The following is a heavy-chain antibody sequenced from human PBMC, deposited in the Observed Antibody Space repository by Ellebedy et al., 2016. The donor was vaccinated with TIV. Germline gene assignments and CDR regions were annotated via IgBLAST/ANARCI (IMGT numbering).Heavy chain of an antibody. CDR3: AKDRDDYSSAVFFDY. CDR2: ISGSGGST. CDR1: GFTFSSYA. D-gene: IGHD3-22*01. V-gene: IGHV3-23*01. J-gene: IGHJ4*02. Sequence: GESLKISCAASGFTFSSYAMSWVRQAPGKGLEWVSAISGSGGSTYYADSVKGRFTISRDNSKNTLYLQMNSLRSEDTAVYYCAKDRDDYSSAVFFDYWGQGTLVTVSS.